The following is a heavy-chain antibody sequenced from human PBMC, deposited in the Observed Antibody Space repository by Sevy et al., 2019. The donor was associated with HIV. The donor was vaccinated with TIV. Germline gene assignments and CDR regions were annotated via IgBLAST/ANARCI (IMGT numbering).Heavy chain of an antibody. D-gene: IGHD3-10*01. Sequence: GGSLRLSCTTSGFTFGDYPMGWSRQAPGKGLEWVGFIRSKPYGGKTEYAASVKGRFIISRDDSRSIAYLQMNSLKTDDTAVYYCTRDPLGQLPDYWGQGTLVTVSS. J-gene: IGHJ4*02. CDR3: TRDPLGQLPDY. V-gene: IGHV3-49*03. CDR2: IRSKPYGGKT. CDR1: GFTFGDYP.